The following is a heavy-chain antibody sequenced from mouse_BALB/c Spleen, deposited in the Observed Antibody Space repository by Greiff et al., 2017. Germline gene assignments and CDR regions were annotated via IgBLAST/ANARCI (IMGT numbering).Heavy chain of an antibody. V-gene: IGHV5-4*02. CDR3: ARETDRAMDY. Sequence: EVKVVESGGGLVKPGGSLKLSCAASGFTFSDYYMYWVRQTPEKRLEWVATISDGGSYTYYPDSVKGRFTISRDNAKNNLYLQMSSLKSEDTAMYYCARETDRAMDYWGQGTSVTVSS. CDR1: GFTFSDYY. CDR2: ISDGGSYT. J-gene: IGHJ4*01.